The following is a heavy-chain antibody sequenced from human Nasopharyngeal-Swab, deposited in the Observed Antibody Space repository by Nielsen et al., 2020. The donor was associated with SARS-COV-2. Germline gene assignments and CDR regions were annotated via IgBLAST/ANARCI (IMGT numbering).Heavy chain of an antibody. CDR2: ISSSSSYI. D-gene: IGHD4-11*01. CDR3: ARWDYSNYDLDY. V-gene: IGHV3-21*01. J-gene: IGHJ4*02. Sequence: GGSLRLSCAASGFTFSSYSMNWVRQAPGKGLEWVSSISSSSSYIYYADSVKGRFTISRDNAKNSLYLQMNSLRAEDTPVYYCARWDYSNYDLDYWGQGTLVTVSS. CDR1: GFTFSSYS.